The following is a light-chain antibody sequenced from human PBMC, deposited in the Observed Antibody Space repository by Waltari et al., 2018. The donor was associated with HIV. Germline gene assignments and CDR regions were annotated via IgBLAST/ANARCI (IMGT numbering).Light chain of an antibody. CDR3: HQYVLSPIP. J-gene: IGKJ5*01. V-gene: IGKV3-20*01. Sequence: ESVLTQSPGTLSLSRGERATLACRDSQRVTSSHLAWYQQKPGQAPRLLIFAASSRAAAIPDRFSGCRSGTDFTLTFRRLAPEDFAVYYCHQYVLSPIPFGQGPRLDI. CDR2: AAS. CDR1: QRVTSSH.